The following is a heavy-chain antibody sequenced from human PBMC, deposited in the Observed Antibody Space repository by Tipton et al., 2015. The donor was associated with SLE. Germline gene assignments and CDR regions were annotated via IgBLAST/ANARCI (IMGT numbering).Heavy chain of an antibody. CDR1: GGSFSGYY. Sequence: TLSLTCAVYGGSFSGYYWSWIRQPPGKGLEWIGEINHSGSTSYNPSLKSRVTISDDTSKNQFSLKLSSVTAADTAVYYCARGGGAFDIWGQGTMVTVSS. CDR3: ARGGGAFDI. V-gene: IGHV4-34*01. CDR2: INHSGST. J-gene: IGHJ3*02.